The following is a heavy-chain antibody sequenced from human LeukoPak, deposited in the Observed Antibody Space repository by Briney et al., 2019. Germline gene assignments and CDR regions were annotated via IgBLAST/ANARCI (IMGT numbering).Heavy chain of an antibody. D-gene: IGHD3-22*01. CDR1: GGSISSFY. V-gene: IGHV4-59*01. Sequence: TSETLSLTCTVSGGSISSFYWSWIRQPPGKGLEWIGYIYCSGSTNYNPSLKSRVTISVDTSKNQFSLKLSSVTAADTAVYYCAKGRSYYDSSGYGYWGQGTLVTVSS. J-gene: IGHJ4*02. CDR3: AKGRSYYDSSGYGY. CDR2: IYCSGST.